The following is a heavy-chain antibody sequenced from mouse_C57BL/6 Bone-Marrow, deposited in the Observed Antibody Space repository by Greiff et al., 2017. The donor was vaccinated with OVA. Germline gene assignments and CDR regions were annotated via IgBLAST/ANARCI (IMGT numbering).Heavy chain of an antibody. CDR3: ARPYGSLYYFDY. J-gene: IGHJ2*01. Sequence: EVKLVESGAELVKPGASVKLSCTASGFNIKDYYMHWVKQRTEQGLEWIGRIDPEDGETKYAPKFQGQATITADTASNTAYLQLSSLTSEDTAVYYCARPYGSLYYFDYWGQGTTLTVSA. D-gene: IGHD1-1*01. CDR1: GFNIKDYY. CDR2: IDPEDGET. V-gene: IGHV14-2*01.